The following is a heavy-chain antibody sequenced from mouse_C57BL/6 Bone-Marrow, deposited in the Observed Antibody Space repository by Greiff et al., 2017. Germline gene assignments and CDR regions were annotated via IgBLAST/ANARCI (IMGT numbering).Heavy chain of an antibody. D-gene: IGHD3-2*02. CDR2: IDPSDSYT. CDR1: GYTFTSYW. J-gene: IGHJ3*01. CDR3: ARFLRLTWCAY. V-gene: IGHV1-69*01. Sequence: VQLQQPGAELVMPGASVKLSCKASGYTFTSYWMHWVKQRPGQGLEWIGEIDPSDSYTNYNQQFKGKSTLTVDKSSNTAYMQLSSLTSEDSAVYYCARFLRLTWCAYWGRGTVVTVSA.